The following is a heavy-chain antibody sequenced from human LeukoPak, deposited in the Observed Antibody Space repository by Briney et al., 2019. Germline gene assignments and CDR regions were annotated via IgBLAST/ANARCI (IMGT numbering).Heavy chain of an antibody. J-gene: IGHJ4*02. Sequence: ASVKVSCKASGYTFTGYYMHWVRQAPGQGLEWMGWINPNSGGTNYAQKFQGRVTMTRDTSISTAYMELSRLRSDDTAVYYCARSQYCSGGSCYRFVFGYWGQGTLVTVSS. CDR3: ARSQYCSGGSCYRFVFGY. V-gene: IGHV1-2*02. CDR2: INPNSGGT. CDR1: GYTFTGYY. D-gene: IGHD2-15*01.